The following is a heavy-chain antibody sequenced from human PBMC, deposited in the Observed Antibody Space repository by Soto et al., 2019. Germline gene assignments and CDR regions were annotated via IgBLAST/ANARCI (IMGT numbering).Heavy chain of an antibody. D-gene: IGHD6-19*01. J-gene: IGHJ4*02. CDR1: GYTFSGCY. CDR3: ASAAVTGTAGLDF. Sequence: ASVKASCKASGYTFSGCYIQWVRQAPGQGLEWMGWINPSNGGTKYAEKFQGRVTMTRDTSISTAYVEPSRLTSDDTAVYYCASAAVTGTAGLDFWGQGTLVTVSS. CDR2: INPSNGGT. V-gene: IGHV1-2*02.